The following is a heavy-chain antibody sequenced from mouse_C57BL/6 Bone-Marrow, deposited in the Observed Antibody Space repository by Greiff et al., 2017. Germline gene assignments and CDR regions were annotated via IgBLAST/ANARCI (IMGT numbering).Heavy chain of an antibody. V-gene: IGHV2-5*01. Sequence: QVQLQQSGPGLVQPSQSLSITCTVSGFSLTSYGVHWVRQSPGKGLEWLGVIWRGGSTDYNAAFMSRLSITKDNSKSQVFFKMNSLQADDTAIYYCAKRGRPCDYAMDYWGQGTSVTVSS. CDR1: GFSLTSYG. J-gene: IGHJ4*01. CDR3: AKRGRPCDYAMDY. CDR2: IWRGGST.